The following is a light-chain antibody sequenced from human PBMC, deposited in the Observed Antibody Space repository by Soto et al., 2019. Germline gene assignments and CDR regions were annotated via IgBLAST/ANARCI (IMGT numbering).Light chain of an antibody. Sequence: ETVMTQSPSTLSVSPGERATLSCRASQSVSSYLAWYQQKPGQAPRLLIYGASTRATGIPARFSGSGSGTEFTLTISSLQSEDFAVYYCQQYNNWPPVTFGGGTKVDIK. J-gene: IGKJ4*01. CDR2: GAS. CDR3: QQYNNWPPVT. V-gene: IGKV3-15*01. CDR1: QSVSSY.